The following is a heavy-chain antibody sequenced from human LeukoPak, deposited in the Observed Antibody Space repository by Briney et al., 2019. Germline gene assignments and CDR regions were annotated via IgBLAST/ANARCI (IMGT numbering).Heavy chain of an antibody. CDR2: IYYSGST. Sequence: PSQTLSLTCTVSGGSISSGDYYWSWIRQPPGKGLEWIGYIYYSGSTYYNPSLKSRVTISVDTSKNQFSLKLSSVTAADTAVYYCARDRSYSGSYYFAYWGQGTLVTVSS. D-gene: IGHD1-26*01. CDR1: GGSISSGDYY. CDR3: ARDRSYSGSYYFAY. V-gene: IGHV4-30-4*08. J-gene: IGHJ4*02.